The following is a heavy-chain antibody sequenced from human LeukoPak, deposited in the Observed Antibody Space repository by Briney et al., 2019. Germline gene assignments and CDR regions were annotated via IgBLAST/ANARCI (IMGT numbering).Heavy chain of an antibody. V-gene: IGHV3-33*08. CDR1: GFTFSSYA. CDR3: ARDPSEMATILDY. D-gene: IGHD5-24*01. Sequence: GGSLRLSCAASGFTFSSYAMHWVRQAPGKGLEWVAVIWYDGSNKYYADSVKGRFTISRDNSKNTLYLQMNSLRAEDTAVYYCARDPSEMATILDYWGQGTLVTVSS. J-gene: IGHJ4*02. CDR2: IWYDGSNK.